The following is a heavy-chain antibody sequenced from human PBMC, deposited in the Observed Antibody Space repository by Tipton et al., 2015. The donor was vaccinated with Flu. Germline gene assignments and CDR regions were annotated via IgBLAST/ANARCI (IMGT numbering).Heavy chain of an antibody. D-gene: IGHD1/OR15-1a*01. Sequence: SLRLSCVASGFDFSDYWMTWVRQAPGKGLEWVANIKEDGRETYYADSVKGRFTISRDNAKRSLFLQMNSLRPEDTAIYYCARGGWASDTNNLLDYWGQEPWSPSPQ. V-gene: IGHV3-7*03. CDR1: GFDFSDYW. J-gene: IGHJ4*01. CDR3: ARGGWASDTNNLLDY. CDR2: IKEDGRET.